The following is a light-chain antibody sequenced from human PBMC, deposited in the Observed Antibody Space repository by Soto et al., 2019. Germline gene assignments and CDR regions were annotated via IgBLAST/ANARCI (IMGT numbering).Light chain of an antibody. CDR1: QSVSGSF. J-gene: IGKJ4*01. V-gene: IGKV3-11*01. CDR2: DTS. Sequence: EIVLTQSPATLSLSPGERATLSCRASQSVSGSFLAWYQQKPGQAPRLLIYDTSNRATDIPARFSGSGSGTDFTLTISSLEPEDFAVYYCQQRGNRPLTFGGGTKVEIK. CDR3: QQRGNRPLT.